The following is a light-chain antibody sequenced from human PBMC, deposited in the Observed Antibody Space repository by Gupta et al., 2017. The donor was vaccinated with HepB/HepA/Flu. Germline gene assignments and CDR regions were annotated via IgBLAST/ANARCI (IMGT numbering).Light chain of an antibody. J-gene: IGLJ1*01. V-gene: IGLV1-47*01. Sequence: QSVLTQPPSASGTPGQRVTISCSGSSSNIGSNYVYWYQQFPGTAPKLLIFRNNQRPSAVPARFFASKSATSASLPTIWVRADDEADYYCATSDASMSGYVFGNGTKVTVL. CDR1: SSNIGSNY. CDR3: ATSDASMSGYV. CDR2: RNN.